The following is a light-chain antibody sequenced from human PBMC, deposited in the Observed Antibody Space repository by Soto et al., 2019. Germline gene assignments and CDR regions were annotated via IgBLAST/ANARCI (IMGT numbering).Light chain of an antibody. CDR2: RDS. CDR1: SSNIGSNA. CDR3: AAWDDSLNGVL. V-gene: IGLV1-44*01. J-gene: IGLJ2*01. Sequence: QSVLTQPPSASGTPGQRVTISCSGSSSNIGSNAVDWYQHFPGTAPKVLIYRDSQRPSGVPDRFSGSKSGTSASLAISGLQSEDEADYYCAAWDDSLNGVLFGGGTKVTVL.